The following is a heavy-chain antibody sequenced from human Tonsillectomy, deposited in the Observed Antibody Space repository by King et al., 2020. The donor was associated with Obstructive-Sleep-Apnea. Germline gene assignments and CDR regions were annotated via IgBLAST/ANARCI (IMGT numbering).Heavy chain of an antibody. CDR2: ISWNSVSI. CDR1: GFTFDDFA. Sequence: VQLVESGGGLVQPGRSLRFSCAASGFTFDDFAMHWVRQVPGKGLEWVSGISWNSVSIGYADSVKGRFSISRENAKNSLYMQMNSLRPEDTALYYCAKGDCSSTSCSFDYWGQGTLVTVSS. CDR3: AKGDCSSTSCSFDY. V-gene: IGHV3-9*01. J-gene: IGHJ4*02. D-gene: IGHD2-2*01.